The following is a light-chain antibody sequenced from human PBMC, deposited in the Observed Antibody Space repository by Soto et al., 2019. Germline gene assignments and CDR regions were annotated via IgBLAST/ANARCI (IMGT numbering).Light chain of an antibody. CDR3: QQRSL. V-gene: IGKV3D-11*01. CDR2: DAS. Sequence: EIVLTQSPATLSLSPGERATLSCRASQGVSSYLAWYQQNPGQAPRLLIYDASNRATGIPARFSGSGPGTDFTLTISSLEPEDFAVYYCQQRSLFGGGTKVEIK. J-gene: IGKJ4*01. CDR1: QGVSSY.